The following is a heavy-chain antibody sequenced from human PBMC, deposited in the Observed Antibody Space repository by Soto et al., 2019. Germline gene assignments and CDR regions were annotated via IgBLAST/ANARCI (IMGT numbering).Heavy chain of an antibody. CDR3: AKSSGYALDAFDI. CDR2: ISGSGGST. CDR1: GLTFSSYA. Sequence: GGSLRLSCAASGLTFSSYAMSWVRQAPGKGLEWVSGISGSGGSTYYADSVKGRFTISRDNSKNTLYLQMNSLRAEDTALYYCAKSSGYALDAFDIWGQGTMVTVS. V-gene: IGHV3-23*01. J-gene: IGHJ3*02. D-gene: IGHD3-22*01.